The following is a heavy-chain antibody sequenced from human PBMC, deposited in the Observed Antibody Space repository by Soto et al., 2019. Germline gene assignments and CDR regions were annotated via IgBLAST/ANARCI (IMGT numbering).Heavy chain of an antibody. CDR2: IYHSGST. CDR1: GGSISSGGYS. J-gene: IGHJ4*02. V-gene: IGHV4-30-2*01. CDR3: ASLNRDYYGSGSYYRCSLAPWYYFDY. Sequence: ASETLSLTCAVSGGSISSGGYSWSWIRQPPGKGLEWIGYIYHSGSTSYNPSLKSRVTISVDRSKNQFSLELSSVTAADTAVYYCASLNRDYYGSGSYYRCSLAPWYYFDYWGQGTLVTVSS. D-gene: IGHD3-10*01.